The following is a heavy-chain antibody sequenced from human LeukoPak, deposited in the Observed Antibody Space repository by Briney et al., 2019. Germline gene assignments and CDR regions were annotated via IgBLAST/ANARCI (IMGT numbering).Heavy chain of an antibody. V-gene: IGHV3-7*01. CDR3: ARDVGDL. J-gene: IGHJ4*02. CDR1: GFTFSTYW. Sequence: GGSLRLSCAPSGFTFSTYWMGWVRQAPGKGLEWLANINQGGSEKYYVDSVKGRFTISRDNAKNSLFLQMNSLRAEDTAVYYCARDVGDLWGQGTLVTISS. D-gene: IGHD2-21*02. CDR2: INQGGSEK.